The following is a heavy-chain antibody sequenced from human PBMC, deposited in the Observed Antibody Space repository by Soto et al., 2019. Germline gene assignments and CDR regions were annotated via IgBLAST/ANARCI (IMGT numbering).Heavy chain of an antibody. V-gene: IGHV1-69*12. J-gene: IGHJ6*02. CDR3: ARDKDRLQLGGNYYYFLDV. D-gene: IGHD1-1*01. CDR2: IMPVFPTP. CDR1: GGTFSTSA. Sequence: QVQLVQSGAEVKKPGSSVKVSCRASGGTFSTSAISWVRQAPGQGLEWVGGIMPVFPTPDYAQKFQGRVTITADESTTTAYLELTSLRTDDTAFYYCARDKDRLQLGGNYYYFLDVWGQGTAITVSS.